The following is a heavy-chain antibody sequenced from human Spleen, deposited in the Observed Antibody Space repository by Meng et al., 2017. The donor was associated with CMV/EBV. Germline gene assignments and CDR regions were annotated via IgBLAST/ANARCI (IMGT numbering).Heavy chain of an antibody. V-gene: IGHV3-23*01. D-gene: IGHD1-1*01. Sequence: GESLKISCVASGFPFGTYAMRWVRQAPGKGLEWVSAISEGGGNTHYADSVKGRFTISRDNSKNMLYLQMNSLRLEDTAVYYCAKDPQEQLERGGWYFDLWGRGTLVTVSS. CDR1: GFPFGTYA. J-gene: IGHJ2*01. CDR3: AKDPQEQLERGGWYFDL. CDR2: ISEGGGNT.